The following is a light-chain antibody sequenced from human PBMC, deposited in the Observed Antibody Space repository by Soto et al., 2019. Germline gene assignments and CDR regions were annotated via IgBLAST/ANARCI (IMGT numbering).Light chain of an antibody. J-gene: IGKJ2*01. Sequence: EIQMTQSPSTLSASVGDRVTITCRASQSISPWVAWYQQRPGKAPKVLIYDASNLQSGVPSRFSGSGSGTEVTLTISSLQPDDFATYFCEQYNEYLYTFGQGTKREIK. CDR1: QSISPW. CDR2: DAS. V-gene: IGKV1-5*01. CDR3: EQYNEYLYT.